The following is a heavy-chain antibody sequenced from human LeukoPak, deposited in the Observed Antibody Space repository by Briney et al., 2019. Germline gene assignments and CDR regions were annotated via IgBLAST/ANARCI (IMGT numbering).Heavy chain of an antibody. CDR2: ISYNGNT. D-gene: IGHD2-2*01. V-gene: IGHV4-59*01. CDR1: GGSISSFY. CDR3: ARVRGERYCSSTSCFRTYYYYYMDV. J-gene: IGHJ6*03. Sequence: SETLSLTCTVSGGSISSFYWSWIRKPPGKGLEWIGEISYNGNTNYNPSLKSRVTISIDTSKNQLSLRLSSVTAADTAVYHCARVRGERYCSSTSCFRTYYYYYMDVWGKGTTVTVSS.